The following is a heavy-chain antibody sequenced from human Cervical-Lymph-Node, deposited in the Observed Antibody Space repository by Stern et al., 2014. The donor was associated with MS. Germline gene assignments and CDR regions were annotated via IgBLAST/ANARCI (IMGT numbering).Heavy chain of an antibody. CDR1: GFTFSSNG. D-gene: IGHD6-19*01. Sequence: QVQLVESGAGVVQPGTSLRLSCAASGFTFSSNGMHWVRQAPGQGLEWVGMISYDGGAKYYADAVRGRFTISRDTSENTLFLQMNSLRAEDTAVYYCAKDLFNSGWYNYFDPWGQGTLVIVSS. CDR3: AKDLFNSGWYNYFDP. V-gene: IGHV3-30*18. CDR2: ISYDGGAK. J-gene: IGHJ5*02.